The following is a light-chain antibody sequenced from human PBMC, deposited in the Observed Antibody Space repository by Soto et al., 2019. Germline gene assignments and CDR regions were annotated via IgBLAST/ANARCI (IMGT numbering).Light chain of an antibody. CDR2: DNN. Sequence: QSVLTQPPSVSAAPGQKVTISCSGSSSNIGNNYVSWYQQLPGTAPKLLIYDNNKRPSGIPDRFSGSKSGTSATLGITGLQTGDEADYYCGTWDSSLSAGGYVFGTGTKLTVL. J-gene: IGLJ1*01. CDR1: SSNIGNNY. CDR3: GTWDSSLSAGGYV. V-gene: IGLV1-51*01.